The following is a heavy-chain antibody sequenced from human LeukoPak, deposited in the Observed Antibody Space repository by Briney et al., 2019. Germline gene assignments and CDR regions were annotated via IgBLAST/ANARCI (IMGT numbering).Heavy chain of an antibody. CDR1: GFTFSSYW. D-gene: IGHD5-18*01. CDR3: ARDRGYSYGRPFDY. Sequence: GGSLRLSRAASGFTFSSYWMSWVRQAPGKGLEWVANIKQDGSEKYYVDSVEGRFTISRDNAKNSLYLQMNSLRAEDTAVYYCARDRGYSYGRPFDYWGQGTLVTVSS. CDR2: IKQDGSEK. J-gene: IGHJ4*02. V-gene: IGHV3-7*01.